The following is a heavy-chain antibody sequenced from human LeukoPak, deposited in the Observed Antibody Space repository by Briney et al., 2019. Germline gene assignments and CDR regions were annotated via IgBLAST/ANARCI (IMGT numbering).Heavy chain of an antibody. CDR3: ARVREDIVVVPAGGGNYYYMDV. Sequence: ASVKVSCKASGGTFSSYAISWVRQAPGQGLEWMGRIIPIFGTANYAQKFQGRVTITADKPTSTAYMELSSLRSEDTAVYYCARVREDIVVVPAGGGNYYYMDVWGKGTTVTVSS. CDR2: IIPIFGTA. V-gene: IGHV1-69*06. D-gene: IGHD2-2*01. J-gene: IGHJ6*03. CDR1: GGTFSSYA.